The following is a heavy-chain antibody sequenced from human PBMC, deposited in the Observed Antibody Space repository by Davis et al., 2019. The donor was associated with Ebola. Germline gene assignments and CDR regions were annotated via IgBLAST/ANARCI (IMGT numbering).Heavy chain of an antibody. CDR3: ARECSGGSCYSYYYYYGMDV. V-gene: IGHV1-69*04. J-gene: IGHJ6*02. CDR1: GGTFSSYA. D-gene: IGHD2-15*01. CDR2: IIPILGIA. Sequence: SVKVSCKASGGTFSSYAISWVRQAPGQGLEWMGRIIPILGIANYAQKFQGRVTITADKSTSTAYMELSSLRSEDTAVYYCARECSGGSCYSYYYYYGMDVWGQGTTVTVSS.